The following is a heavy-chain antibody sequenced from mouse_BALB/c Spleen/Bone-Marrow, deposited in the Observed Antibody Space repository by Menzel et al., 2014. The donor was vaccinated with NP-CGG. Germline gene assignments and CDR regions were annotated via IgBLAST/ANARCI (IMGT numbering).Heavy chain of an antibody. Sequence: EVQLQQSGPELEKPGASVKISCKASGYSFTGYNMNWVKQSDGRSLEWIGNIDPYYGGTSYNQKFRGKATLTVGKSSSTAYMQLTSLTSEDSAAYYCARNHFGSNSLGYWGQGTLVTVSA. CDR1: GYSFTGYN. D-gene: IGHD1-1*01. CDR2: IDPYYGGT. CDR3: ARNHFGSNSLGY. J-gene: IGHJ3*01. V-gene: IGHV1S135*01.